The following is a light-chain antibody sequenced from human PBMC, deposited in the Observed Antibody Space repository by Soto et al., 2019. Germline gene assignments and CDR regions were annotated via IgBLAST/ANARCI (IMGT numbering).Light chain of an antibody. V-gene: IGKV1-27*01. CDR2: AAS. CDR1: QGISNY. J-gene: IGKJ1*01. Sequence: DIQMTQSPSSLSASVGDRVTITCRASQGISNYLAWYQQKPGKVPKLLIYAASTLQSGVPSRFSGSGSGTDFTLTISSVQSEDVSTYYCQKYNCAPRTFGQGTKVESK. CDR3: QKYNCAPRT.